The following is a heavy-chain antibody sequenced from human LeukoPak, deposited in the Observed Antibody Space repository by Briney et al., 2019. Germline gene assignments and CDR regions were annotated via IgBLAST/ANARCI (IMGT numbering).Heavy chain of an antibody. J-gene: IGHJ4*02. Sequence: SVKVSYKASGGTFSSYAISWMRQAPGQGLEWIGGIIPIFGTANYAQKFQGRVTITADESTSTAYMELSSLRSEDTAVYYCAREGLSGYLKPWGQGTLVTVSS. V-gene: IGHV1-69*13. CDR2: IIPIFGTA. CDR3: AREGLSGYLKP. D-gene: IGHD3-3*01. CDR1: GGTFSSYA.